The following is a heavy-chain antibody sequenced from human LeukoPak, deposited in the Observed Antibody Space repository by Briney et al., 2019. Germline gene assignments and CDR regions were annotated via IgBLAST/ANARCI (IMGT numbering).Heavy chain of an antibody. D-gene: IGHD3-16*02. J-gene: IGHJ1*01. V-gene: IGHV1-18*01. CDR2: SSPYSGKT. CDR1: GYTFTNYG. Sequence: ASVKVSCTASGYTFTNYGISWVRQAPGQGLEWMGWSSPYSGKTNYAQKLQGRVTMTTDTSTSTAYMELRSLRSDDTAMYYCARGLLTFGGVIGGPQALEYFQHWGQGTLVTVSS. CDR3: ARGLLTFGGVIGGPQALEYFQH.